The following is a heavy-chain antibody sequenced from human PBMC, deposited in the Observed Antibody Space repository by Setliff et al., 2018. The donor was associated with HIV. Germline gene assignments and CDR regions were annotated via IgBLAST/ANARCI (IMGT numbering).Heavy chain of an antibody. CDR2: IYTSGST. D-gene: IGHD1-26*01. Sequence: PSETLSLTCTVSGGSISSHYWSWIRQPPGKGLEWIGRIYTSGSTDHNPSLRSRVTISIDTSKNQFSLKLTSVTAADTAVYYCARSGVGATTWDSWGQGTLVTVSS. CDR3: ARSGVGATTWDS. CDR1: GGSISSHY. V-gene: IGHV4-4*08. J-gene: IGHJ4*02.